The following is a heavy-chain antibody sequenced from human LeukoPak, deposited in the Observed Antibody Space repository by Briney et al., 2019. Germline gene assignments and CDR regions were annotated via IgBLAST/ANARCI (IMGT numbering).Heavy chain of an antibody. CDR1: GFTFSSYW. J-gene: IGHJ3*01. CDR3: ARGDAHGFAF. CDR2: IKSDGSST. V-gene: IGHV3-74*01. D-gene: IGHD2-2*01. Sequence: SGGSLRLSCAASGFTFSSYWMHWVRQAPGKGLVWVARIKSDGSSTGYADSVKGRFTNSRDNAKNTLYLQMNSLRDEDTAVYYCARGDAHGFAFWGQGTMVTVSS.